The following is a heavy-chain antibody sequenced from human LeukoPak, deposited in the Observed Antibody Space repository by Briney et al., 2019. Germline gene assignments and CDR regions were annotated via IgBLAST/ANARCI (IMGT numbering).Heavy chain of an antibody. CDR1: GDSIGGYY. D-gene: IGHD2-15*01. V-gene: IGHV4-59*08. J-gene: IGHJ4*02. CDR2: IGYSGST. CDR3: ARHYCSGGSCNFDY. Sequence: SETLSLTCTVSGDSIGGYYWSWIRQPPGKGLEWIGYIGYSGSTNYNPSLKSRVTISVDTSENQFSLKLSSVTAADTAVYYCARHYCSGGSCNFDYWGQGTLVTVSS.